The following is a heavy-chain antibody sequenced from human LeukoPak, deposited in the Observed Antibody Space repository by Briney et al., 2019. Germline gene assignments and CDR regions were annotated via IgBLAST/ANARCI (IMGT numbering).Heavy chain of an antibody. D-gene: IGHD6-13*01. CDR2: IRSKEYGGTT. Sequence: PGRSLRLSCTASGFTFSDYAMSRVRQAPGKGLEWVGFIRSKEYGGTTEYAASVKGRFTISRDDSKSIAYLQMNSLKTEDTAVYYCTRGPGIAAAGTFSYWGQGTLVTVSS. CDR1: GFTFSDYA. J-gene: IGHJ4*02. V-gene: IGHV3-49*04. CDR3: TRGPGIAAAGTFSY.